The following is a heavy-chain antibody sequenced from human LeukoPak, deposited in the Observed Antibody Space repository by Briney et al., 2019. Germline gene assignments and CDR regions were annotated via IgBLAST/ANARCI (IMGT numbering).Heavy chain of an antibody. CDR2: IGSDGSGT. Sequence: GGSLRLSCAASGFSLSGYWRLWVRQIPGKGLMWVARIGSDGSGTTYPALEKGLFTISSDNSKNTLYLQMTSLRDEDAAVYHCTRVQAGRSGLMDVWGRGTTVSVSS. J-gene: IGHJ6*02. D-gene: IGHD2-8*02. CDR1: GFSLSGYW. V-gene: IGHV3-74*03. CDR3: TRVQAGRSGLMDV.